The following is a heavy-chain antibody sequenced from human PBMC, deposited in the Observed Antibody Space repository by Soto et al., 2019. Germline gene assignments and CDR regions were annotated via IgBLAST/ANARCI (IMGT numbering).Heavy chain of an antibody. CDR3: AHRREAAAGLFYYYYYMDV. J-gene: IGHJ6*03. CDR1: GFSLSTSGVG. V-gene: IGHV2-5*02. D-gene: IGHD6-13*01. CDR2: IYWDDDK. Sequence: SGPTLGNPTQTLTLTCTFSGFSLSTSGVGVGWIRQPPGKALEWLALIYWDDDKRYSPSLKSRLTITKDTSKNQVVLTMTNMDPVDTATYYCAHRREAAAGLFYYYYYMDVWGKGTTVTVSS.